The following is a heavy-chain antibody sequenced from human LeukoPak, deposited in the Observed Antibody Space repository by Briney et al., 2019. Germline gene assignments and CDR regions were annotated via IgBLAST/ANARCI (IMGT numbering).Heavy chain of an antibody. CDR1: GFTFSSYW. J-gene: IGHJ4*02. CDR2: IKEDGSEK. V-gene: IGHV3-7*01. CDR3: ARDRRVGFGVANH. D-gene: IGHD3-3*01. Sequence: HPGGSLRLSCAASGFTFSSYWMTWVRQAPGKGLEWVANIKEDGSEKYYVDSVKGRFTISRDIAKNSLYLQMNSLRAEDTAVYYCARDRRVGFGVANHWGQGTLVTVSS.